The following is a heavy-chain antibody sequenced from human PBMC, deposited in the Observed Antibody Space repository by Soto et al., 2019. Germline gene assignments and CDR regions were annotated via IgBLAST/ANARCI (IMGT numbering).Heavy chain of an antibody. Sequence: SVKVSCKASGGTFSSYAISWVRQAPGQGLEWMGGIIPIFGAANYAQKFQSRVTITADESTSTAYMELSSLRSEDTAVYYCARVLGASYYYYGMDVWGQGTTVTVSS. D-gene: IGHD1-26*01. J-gene: IGHJ6*02. CDR2: IIPIFGAA. V-gene: IGHV1-69*13. CDR1: GGTFSSYA. CDR3: ARVLGASYYYYGMDV.